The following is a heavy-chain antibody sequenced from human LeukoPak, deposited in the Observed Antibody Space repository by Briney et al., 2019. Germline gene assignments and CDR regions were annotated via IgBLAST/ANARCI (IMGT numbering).Heavy chain of an antibody. J-gene: IGHJ5*02. V-gene: IGHV3-23*01. D-gene: IGHD6-19*01. CDR3: AKDTVAVAALFDP. Sequence: PGGSLRLSCAASEFTFSNYAMSWVRQAPGKGLEWLSSISGSGSSTYYADSVKGRFTISRDNSKNTLYLQMNSLRAEDTAVYYCAKDTVAVAALFDPWGQGTLVTVSP. CDR2: ISGSGSST. CDR1: EFTFSNYA.